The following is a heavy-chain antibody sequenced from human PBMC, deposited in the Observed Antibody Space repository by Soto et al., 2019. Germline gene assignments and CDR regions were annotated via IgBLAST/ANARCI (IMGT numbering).Heavy chain of an antibody. V-gene: IGHV5-51*01. Sequence: GESLKISCKGSGYSFTSYWIGWVRQMPGKGLEWMGIIYPGDSDARYSPSFQGQVTISADKSISTAYLQWSSLKASDTAMYYCARGYYDILTGYKHWGQGTLVTVSS. CDR1: GYSFTSYW. CDR2: IYPGDSDA. J-gene: IGHJ4*02. CDR3: ARGYYDILTGYKH. D-gene: IGHD3-9*01.